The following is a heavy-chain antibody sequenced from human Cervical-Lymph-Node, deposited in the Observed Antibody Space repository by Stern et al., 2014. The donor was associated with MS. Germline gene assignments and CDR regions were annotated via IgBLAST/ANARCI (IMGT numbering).Heavy chain of an antibody. Sequence: VPLVQFGAEVKKPGSSVKVSCKASGGTFSRFAINWVRQAPGQGLACMGRIIPLFGTANYTQKFQGRVTITADESKSTAYMELSSLRSEDTAVYYCASDSRSSSLYSSYNAFDPWGQGTLVTVSS. CDR1: GGTFSRFA. D-gene: IGHD3-10*01. J-gene: IGHJ5*02. CDR3: ASDSRSSSLYSSYNAFDP. CDR2: IIPLFGTA. V-gene: IGHV1-69*01.